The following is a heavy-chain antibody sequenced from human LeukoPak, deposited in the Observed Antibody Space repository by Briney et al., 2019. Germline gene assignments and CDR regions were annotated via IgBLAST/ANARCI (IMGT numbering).Heavy chain of an antibody. CDR1: GFDFSSNW. CDR2: IKGDGIST. J-gene: IGHJ4*02. D-gene: IGHD3-3*01. V-gene: IGHV3-74*01. Sequence: GGSLRLSRAASGFDFSSNWMHWVRHAPGQGLVWVSRIKGDGISTNYADSVKGRFTISRDIAKNTLYLQMNSLRAEDTGVYYCAKDHYWSIDYWGRGTLVTVSS. CDR3: AKDHYWSIDY.